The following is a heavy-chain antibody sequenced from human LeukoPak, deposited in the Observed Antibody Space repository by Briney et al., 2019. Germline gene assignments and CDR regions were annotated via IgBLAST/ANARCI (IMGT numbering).Heavy chain of an antibody. Sequence: ASVKVSCKASGYTFNNHYMYWVRQAPGQGLEWMGVINPSGGSTSYAQKFQGRVTMTRDTSTRTVYMEVNSLRSEDTAVYYCARVPQLDWGQGTLVTVSS. D-gene: IGHD1-1*01. CDR1: GYTFNNHY. CDR2: INPSGGST. J-gene: IGHJ4*02. CDR3: ARVPQLD. V-gene: IGHV1-46*02.